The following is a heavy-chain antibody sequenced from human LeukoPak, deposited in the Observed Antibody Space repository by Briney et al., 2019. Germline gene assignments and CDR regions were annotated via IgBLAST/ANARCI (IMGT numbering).Heavy chain of an antibody. CDR2: MNPNSGNT. Sequence: ASVKVSCKASGYTFTSYDINWVRQATGQGLEWMGWMNPNSGNTGYAQKFQGRVTMTRNTSISTAYMELSSLRSEDTAVYYCARVGSTSCYCYFDYWGQGTLVTVSS. D-gene: IGHD2-2*01. CDR3: ARVGSTSCYCYFDY. V-gene: IGHV1-8*01. J-gene: IGHJ4*02. CDR1: GYTFTSYD.